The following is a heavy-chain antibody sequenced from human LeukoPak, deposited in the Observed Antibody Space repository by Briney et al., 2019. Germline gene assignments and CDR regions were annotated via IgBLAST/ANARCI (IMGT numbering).Heavy chain of an antibody. Sequence: GGSLRLSCAASGFTFSSYSMNWVRQAPGKGLEWVSSISSSSSYIYYADSVKGRFTISRDNAKNSLYLQMNSLRAEDTAVYYCARGFYGDLAYYFDYWGQGTLVTVSS. J-gene: IGHJ4*02. CDR1: GFTFSSYS. CDR2: ISSSSSYI. CDR3: ARGFYGDLAYYFDY. D-gene: IGHD4-17*01. V-gene: IGHV3-21*04.